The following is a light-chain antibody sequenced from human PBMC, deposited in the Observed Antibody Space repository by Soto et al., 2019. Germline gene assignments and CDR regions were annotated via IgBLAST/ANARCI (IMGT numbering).Light chain of an antibody. CDR3: CSYAGSTTFYV. CDR1: SSDVESYKL. V-gene: IGLV2-23*01. J-gene: IGLJ1*01. CDR2: EGN. Sequence: QSVLTRPVSVSESPGQSITIFCTGTSSDVESYKLVSWYQQHPDKAPKPIIYEGNKRPSGVSNRFSGSKSGNTASLTISGLQAEDDADYYCCSYAGSTTFYVFGTGTKVTVL.